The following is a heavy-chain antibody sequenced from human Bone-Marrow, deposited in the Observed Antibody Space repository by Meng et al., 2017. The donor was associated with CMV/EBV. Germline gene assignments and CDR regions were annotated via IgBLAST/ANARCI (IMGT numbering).Heavy chain of an antibody. J-gene: IGHJ5*02. CDR1: GYTFTGYY. CDR2: INPNSGGT. Sequence: VQSGQSGAEVKKPGASVKVSCKASGYTFTGYYMHWVRQAPGQGLEWMGWINPNSGGTNYAQKFQGRVTMTRDTSISTAYMELSRLRSDDTAVYYCARASTTVVTPSWFDPWGQGTLVTVSS. V-gene: IGHV1-2*02. CDR3: ARASTTVVTPSWFDP. D-gene: IGHD4-23*01.